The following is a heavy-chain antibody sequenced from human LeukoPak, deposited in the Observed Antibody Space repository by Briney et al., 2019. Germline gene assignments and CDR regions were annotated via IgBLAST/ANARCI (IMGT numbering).Heavy chain of an antibody. D-gene: IGHD6-13*01. V-gene: IGHV7-4-1*02. CDR2: INTNTGNP. Sequence: ASVKVSCKASGYTFTSYAMNWVRQAPGQGLERMGWINTNTGNPTYAQGFTGRFVFSLDTSVSTAYLQISSLKAEDTAVYYCASEGAVAAPPFDYWGQGTLVTVSS. CDR3: ASEGAVAAPPFDY. CDR1: GYTFTSYA. J-gene: IGHJ4*02.